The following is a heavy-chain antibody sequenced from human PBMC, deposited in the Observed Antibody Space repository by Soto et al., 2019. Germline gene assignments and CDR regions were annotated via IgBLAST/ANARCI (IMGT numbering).Heavy chain of an antibody. D-gene: IGHD6-13*01. V-gene: IGHV6-1*01. Sequence: PSQTLSLTCAISGDSVSSNSAAWNWIRQSPSRGLEWLGRTYYRSKWYNDYAVSVKSRITINPDTSKNQFSLQLNSVTPEDTAVYYCARGGLSSSCADRFSRSSPLRLNYGMDVWGQGTTVTVSS. CDR2: TYYRSKWYN. CDR3: ARGGLSSSCADRFSRSSPLRLNYGMDV. J-gene: IGHJ6*02. CDR1: GDSVSSNSAA.